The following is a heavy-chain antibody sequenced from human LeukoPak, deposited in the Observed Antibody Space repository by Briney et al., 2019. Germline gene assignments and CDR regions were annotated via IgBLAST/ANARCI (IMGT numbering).Heavy chain of an antibody. CDR2: INHSGST. V-gene: IGHV4-34*01. CDR1: GGSFSGYY. Sequence: SETLSLTCAVYGGSFSGYYWRWIRQPPGKGLEWIGEINHSGSTTYNPSLKSRVTISVDTSKNQFSLKLTSVTAADTAVYYCARGPAAGIDTGHYDYWGQGTLVTVSS. J-gene: IGHJ4*02. D-gene: IGHD6-13*01. CDR3: ARGPAAGIDTGHYDY.